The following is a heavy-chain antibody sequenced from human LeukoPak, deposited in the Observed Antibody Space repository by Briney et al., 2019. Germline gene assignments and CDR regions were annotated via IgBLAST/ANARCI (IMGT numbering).Heavy chain of an antibody. J-gene: IGHJ4*02. CDR1: GGSFSGYY. V-gene: IGHV4-34*01. Sequence: SETLSLTCAVYGGSFSGYYWSWIRQPPGKGLEWIGEINHSGSTNYNPSLKSRVTISVDTSKNQFSLKLSSVTAADTAVYYCARGLPLIRYFDWLQPRYLDCWGQGTLVTVSS. CDR3: ARGLPLIRYFDWLQPRYLDC. D-gene: IGHD3-9*01. CDR2: INHSGST.